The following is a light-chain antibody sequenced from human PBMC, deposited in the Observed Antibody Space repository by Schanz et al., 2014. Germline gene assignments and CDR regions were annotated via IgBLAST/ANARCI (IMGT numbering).Light chain of an antibody. J-gene: IGKJ2*01. CDR2: GAS. CDR3: QQYGSSPRT. CDR1: QSVSSN. V-gene: IGKV3-20*01. Sequence: EIVMTQSPATLSVSPGESATLSCRASQSVSSNLAWYQQKPGQAPRLLIYGASSRAHGIPDRFSGSGSGTDFTLTIIRLEPEDFAVYYCQQYGSSPRTFGQGTKLEIK.